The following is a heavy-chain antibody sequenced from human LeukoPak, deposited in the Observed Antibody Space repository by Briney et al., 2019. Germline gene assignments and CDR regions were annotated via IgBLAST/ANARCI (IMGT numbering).Heavy chain of an antibody. CDR2: IYHSGST. V-gene: IGHV4-38-2*01. CDR1: GDSISSGYY. Sequence: PSETLSLTCAVSGDSISSGYYWGWIRQPPGKGLEWIGSIYHSGSTYYNPSLKRRVTISVDTSKNQFSLKLSSVTAADTAVYYCARCGAVAGIDYWGQGTLVTVSS. J-gene: IGHJ4*02. CDR3: ARCGAVAGIDY. D-gene: IGHD6-19*01.